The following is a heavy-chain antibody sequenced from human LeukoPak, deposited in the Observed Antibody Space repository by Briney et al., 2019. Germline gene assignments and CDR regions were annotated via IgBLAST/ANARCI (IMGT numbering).Heavy chain of an antibody. CDR3: ARSWLQFSDY. CDR2: IYYSGST. D-gene: IGHD5-24*01. CDR1: GASMSSYY. V-gene: IGHV4-59*08. Sequence: KTSETLSLTCTVSGASMSSYYWSWIRQPPGKGLEWIGYIYYSGSTNYNPSLKSRVTISVDTSKNQFSLKLSSVTAADTAVYYCARSWLQFSDYWGQGTLVTVSS. J-gene: IGHJ4*02.